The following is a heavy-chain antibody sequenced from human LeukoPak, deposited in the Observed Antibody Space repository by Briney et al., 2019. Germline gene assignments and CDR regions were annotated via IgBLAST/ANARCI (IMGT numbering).Heavy chain of an antibody. CDR3: ARFPTYYYDSSGPPNAFDI. J-gene: IGHJ3*02. D-gene: IGHD3-22*01. Sequence: SETLSLTCTVSGGSISSYYWSWIRQPPGKGLEWIGYIYYSGSTNHNPSLKSRVTISVDTSKNQFSLKLSSVTAADTAVYYCARFPTYYYDSSGPPNAFDIWGQGTMVTVSS. V-gene: IGHV4-59*08. CDR1: GGSISSYY. CDR2: IYYSGST.